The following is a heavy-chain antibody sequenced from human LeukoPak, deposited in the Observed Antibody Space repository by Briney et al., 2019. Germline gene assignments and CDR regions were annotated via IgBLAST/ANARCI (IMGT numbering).Heavy chain of an antibody. V-gene: IGHV1-69*01. J-gene: IGHJ4*02. CDR3: ARGWLAETTVVTPYNY. CDR1: GGTFSSYA. Sequence: SVNVSCKASGGTFSSYAISWVRQAPGQGLEWMGGITPIFRTPNYAQKFQGRVTITAVESMSTAYMELSSLRSEDTAVYYCARGWLAETTVVTPYNYWGQGTLVTVSS. D-gene: IGHD2-21*02. CDR2: ITPIFRTP.